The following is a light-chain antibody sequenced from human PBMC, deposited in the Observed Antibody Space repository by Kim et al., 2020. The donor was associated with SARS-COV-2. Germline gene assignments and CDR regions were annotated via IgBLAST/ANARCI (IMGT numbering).Light chain of an antibody. CDR1: SSNIGDNT. J-gene: IGLJ3*02. CDR3: ATWDDGLNGQV. Sequence: QSVLTQPPSASGTPGQRVTISCAGSSSNIGDNTVNWYQRLPGTAPKLLMYSNYLRPSGVPDRFSGSKSGTSASLVISGLQSEDEAEYYCATWDDGLNGQVFGGGTKVTVL. CDR2: SNY. V-gene: IGLV1-44*01.